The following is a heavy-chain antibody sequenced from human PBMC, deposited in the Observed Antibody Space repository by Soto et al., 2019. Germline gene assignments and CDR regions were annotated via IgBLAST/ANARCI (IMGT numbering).Heavy chain of an antibody. V-gene: IGHV3-7*01. CDR3: ARDNRLVTSGDAFDI. CDR1: GFTFISYW. CDR2: IKQDGSEK. J-gene: IGHJ3*02. D-gene: IGHD6-6*01. Sequence: PGGSLRLSCAASGFTFISYWMSWGRQAPGKGLEWVANIKQDGSEKYYVDSVKGRFTISRDNAKNSLYLQMNSLRAEDTAVYYCARDNRLVTSGDAFDIWGQGTMVTVSS.